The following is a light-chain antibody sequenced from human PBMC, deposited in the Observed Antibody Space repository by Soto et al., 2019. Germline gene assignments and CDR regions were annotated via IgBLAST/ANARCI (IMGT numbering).Light chain of an antibody. Sequence: DIQMTQSPSSLSASVGDRVTITGRASQSISSYLNWYQQKPGKAPNLLIYAASSLQSGVPSRFSGSGSGTDFTLTISILQPEDYATYYCQQSYSTPRTFSQGTKLEIK. CDR1: QSISSY. CDR2: AAS. CDR3: QQSYSTPRT. J-gene: IGKJ2*01. V-gene: IGKV1-39*01.